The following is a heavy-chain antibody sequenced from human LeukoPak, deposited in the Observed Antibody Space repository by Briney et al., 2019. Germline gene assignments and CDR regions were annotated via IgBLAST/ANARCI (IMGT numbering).Heavy chain of an antibody. CDR3: ARPDEQQLVRDAFDI. CDR1: GFTFSSYS. J-gene: IGHJ3*02. CDR2: ISSSSSYI. V-gene: IGHV3-21*01. D-gene: IGHD6-13*01. Sequence: GGSLRLSCAASGFTFSSYSMNWVRQAPGKGLEWVSSISSSSSYIYYADSVKGRFTISRDNATNSLYLQMNSLRAEDTAVYYCARPDEQQLVRDAFDIWGQGTMVTVSS.